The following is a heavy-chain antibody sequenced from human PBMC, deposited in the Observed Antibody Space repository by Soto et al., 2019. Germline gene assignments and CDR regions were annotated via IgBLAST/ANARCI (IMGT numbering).Heavy chain of an antibody. CDR2: IYYSGST. V-gene: IGHV4-39*01. J-gene: IGHJ4*02. CDR3: ARRTGSYHFDY. Sequence: QLQLQESGPGLVKPSETLSLTCTVSGGSISSSSYYWGWIRQPPGKGLEWIGSIYYSGSTYYHPPPRTRAAISVGTSTNQFSLKLSSVTAADSAVYYCARRTGSYHFDYWGQGTLVTVSS. D-gene: IGHD1-26*01. CDR1: GGSISSSSYY.